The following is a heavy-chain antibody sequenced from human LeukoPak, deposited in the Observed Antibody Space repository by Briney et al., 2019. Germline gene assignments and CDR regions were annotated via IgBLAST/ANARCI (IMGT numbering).Heavy chain of an antibody. CDR1: GGSISSSSYY. D-gene: IGHD6-19*01. V-gene: IGHV4-39*07. CDR2: IYYSGST. Sequence: SETLSLTCTVSGGSISSSSYYWGWIRQPPGKGLEWIGSIYYSGSTYYNPSPKSRVTISVDTSKNQFSLKLSSVTAADTAVYYYASSGSSGWLEYFQHWGQGTLVTVSS. CDR3: ASSGSSGWLEYFQH. J-gene: IGHJ1*01.